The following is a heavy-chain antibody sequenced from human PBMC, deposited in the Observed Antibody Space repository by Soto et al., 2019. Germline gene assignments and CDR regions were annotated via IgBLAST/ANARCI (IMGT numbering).Heavy chain of an antibody. CDR1: GGSISSGDYY. CDR3: ARVDCNYYGMDV. V-gene: IGHV4-30-4*01. CDR2: IYYSGST. Sequence: PSETLSLTCTVSGGSISSGDYYWSWIRQPPGKGLEWIGYIYYSGSTYYNPSLKSRVTISVDTSKNQFSLKLSSVTAADTAVYYCARVDCNYYGMDVWGQGTKVTVSS. J-gene: IGHJ6*02. D-gene: IGHD2-21*02.